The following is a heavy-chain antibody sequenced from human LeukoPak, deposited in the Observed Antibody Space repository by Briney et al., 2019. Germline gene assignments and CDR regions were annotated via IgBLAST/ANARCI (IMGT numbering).Heavy chain of an antibody. Sequence: PGGSLRLSCAASGFTFSSFAMHWVRQAPGKGLEGVAVIAYDGSDKYYADSVRGRFTISRDNYKNTVYLQMNNLKTEDTAVYYCASVLDYWGQGILVTVSS. J-gene: IGHJ4*02. CDR1: GFTFSSFA. CDR2: IAYDGSDK. V-gene: IGHV3-30*04. CDR3: ASVLDY.